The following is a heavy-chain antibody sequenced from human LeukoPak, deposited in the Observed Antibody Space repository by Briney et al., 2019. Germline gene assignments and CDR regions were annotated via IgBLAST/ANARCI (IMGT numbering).Heavy chain of an antibody. Sequence: GGSLRLSCAASGFTFSTYWMTWVRQAPGKGLEWVASIKQDGSEKLYVDSVRGRFTTSRDNAKNSVYLQMNSLRAEGTAVYYCARDAGRSGYEIFDYWGQGTLVTVSS. D-gene: IGHD5-12*01. V-gene: IGHV3-7*03. J-gene: IGHJ4*02. CDR2: IKQDGSEK. CDR1: GFTFSTYW. CDR3: ARDAGRSGYEIFDY.